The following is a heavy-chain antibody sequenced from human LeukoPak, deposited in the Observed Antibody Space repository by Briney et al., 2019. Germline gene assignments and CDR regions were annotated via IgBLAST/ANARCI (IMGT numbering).Heavy chain of an antibody. CDR1: GGSFSGYY. CDR2: INHSGST. D-gene: IGHD3-22*01. V-gene: IGHV4-34*01. Sequence: SETLSLTCAVYGGSFSGYYWSWIRQPPGKGLEWIGEINHSGSTNYNPSLKSRGTISVDTSKNQFSLNLSSVTAADTAGYYGARGGGYYYESSGLIDYWGQGTLVTVSS. CDR3: ARGGGYYYESSGLIDY. J-gene: IGHJ4*02.